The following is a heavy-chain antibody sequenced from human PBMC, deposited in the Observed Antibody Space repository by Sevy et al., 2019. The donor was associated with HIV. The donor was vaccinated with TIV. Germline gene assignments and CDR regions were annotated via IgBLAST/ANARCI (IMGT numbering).Heavy chain of an antibody. CDR1: GFAFYDYS. J-gene: IGHJ4*02. V-gene: IGHV3-23*01. CDR3: AREGCTRPHDY. D-gene: IGHD2-8*01. CDR2: LSFGCGKI. Sequence: GESLRLSCAASGFAFYDYSMSWIRQAPGKGLEWVAPLSFGCGKINYADSVKGRFTISRDNSKNSFYLQMDNLRVEDTALYYCAREGCTRPHDYWGQGTRVTVSS.